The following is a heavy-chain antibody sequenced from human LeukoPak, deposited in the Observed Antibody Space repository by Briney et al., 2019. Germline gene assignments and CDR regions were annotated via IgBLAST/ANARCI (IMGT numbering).Heavy chain of an antibody. CDR1: GGSISSSSYY. D-gene: IGHD2-15*01. J-gene: IGHJ4*02. CDR2: IYYSGST. Sequence: PSETLSLTCTVSGGSISSSSYYWGWIRQPPGKGLEWIGSIYYSGSTYYNPSLKSRVTISVDTSKNQFSLKLSSVTAADTAVYYCAGHHPKLRGYFDYWGQGTLVTVSS. CDR3: AGHHPKLRGYFDY. V-gene: IGHV4-39*01.